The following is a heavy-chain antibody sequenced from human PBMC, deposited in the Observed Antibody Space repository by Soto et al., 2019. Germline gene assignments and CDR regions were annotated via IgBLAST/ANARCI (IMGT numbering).Heavy chain of an antibody. CDR1: GGTFSSYA. CDR2: IIPIFGTA. D-gene: IGHD3-22*01. J-gene: IGHJ6*02. Sequence: SVKVSCKASGGTFSSYAISWVRQAPGQGLEWMGGIIPIFGTANYAQKFQGRVTITADESTSTAYMELSSLRSEDTAVYYCASCTYYYDSSGYPSSGMDVSGQGTTVTVSS. CDR3: ASCTYYYDSSGYPSSGMDV. V-gene: IGHV1-69*13.